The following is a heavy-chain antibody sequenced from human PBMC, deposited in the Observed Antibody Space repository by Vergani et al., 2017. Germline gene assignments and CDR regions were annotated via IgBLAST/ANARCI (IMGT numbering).Heavy chain of an antibody. D-gene: IGHD1-1*01. CDR3: MRVQKAVQLERGLRGYYYGMDV. J-gene: IGHJ6*04. V-gene: IGHV3-48*01. CDR1: GFTFSSYS. Sequence: EVQLVESGGGLVQPGGSLRLSCAASGFTFSSYSMNWVRQAPGKGLEWVAYISGSSSTIYYADSVKGRFTISRDNAKNSLYLKMNSLRAEDTAVYYCMRVQKAVQLERGLRGYYYGMDVWGEGTTVTVSS. CDR2: ISGSSSTI.